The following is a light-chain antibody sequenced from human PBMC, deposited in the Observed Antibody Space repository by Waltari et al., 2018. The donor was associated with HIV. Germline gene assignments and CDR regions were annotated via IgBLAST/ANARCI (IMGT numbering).Light chain of an antibody. J-gene: IGLJ3*02. V-gene: IGLV1-44*01. CDR1: SSNIGSNT. CDR2: SNN. CDR3: AAWDDSLNGHWV. Sequence: QSVLTQPPSASGTPGQRVTLSCSGSSSNIGSNTVNWYQQLPGTAPKLLISSNNQRPSGVPDRFSGSKSGTSASLAISGLQSEDEADYYCAAWDDSLNGHWVFGGGTKLTVL.